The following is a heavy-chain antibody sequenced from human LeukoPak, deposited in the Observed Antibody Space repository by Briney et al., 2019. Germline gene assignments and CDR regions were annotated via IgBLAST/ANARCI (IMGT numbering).Heavy chain of an antibody. CDR1: GYTFTSYD. Sequence: ASVKVSCKASGYTFTSYDINWVRQATGQGLEWMGWMNPNSGNTGYAQKFQGRVTMTRNTSISTAYMELSSLRSEDTAVYYCARPGSGSYYNYFDYWGQGTLVTVSS. D-gene: IGHD3-10*01. V-gene: IGHV1-8*01. CDR3: ARPGSGSYYNYFDY. CDR2: MNPNSGNT. J-gene: IGHJ4*02.